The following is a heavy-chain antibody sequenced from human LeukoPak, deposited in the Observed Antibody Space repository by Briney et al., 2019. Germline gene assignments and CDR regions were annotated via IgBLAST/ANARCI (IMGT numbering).Heavy chain of an antibody. CDR1: GFTFSSYG. D-gene: IGHD1-26*01. V-gene: IGHV3-33*01. J-gene: IGHJ4*02. CDR3: ARPTYSGSYYWFDY. Sequence: GRSLRLSCAASGFTFSSYGMHWVRQAPGKGLEWVAVIWYDGSNKYYADSVKGRFTISRDNSKNTLYLQMNSLRAEDTAVYYCARPTYSGSYYWFDYWGQGTLVSVSS. CDR2: IWYDGSNK.